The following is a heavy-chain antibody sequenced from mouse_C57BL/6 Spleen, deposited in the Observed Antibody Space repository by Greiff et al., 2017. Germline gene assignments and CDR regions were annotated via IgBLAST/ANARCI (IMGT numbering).Heavy chain of an antibody. CDR3: TGDGNYVRCAY. J-gene: IGHJ3*01. Sequence: QVQLQQSGAELVRPGASVTLSCKASGYTFTDYEMHWVKQTPVHGLEWIGAIDPETGGTAYNQKFKGKAILTADKSSSTAYMGLRSLTSEDSAVYYCTGDGNYVRCAYWGQGTLVTVAA. V-gene: IGHV1-15*01. D-gene: IGHD2-1*01. CDR1: GYTFTDYE. CDR2: IDPETGGT.